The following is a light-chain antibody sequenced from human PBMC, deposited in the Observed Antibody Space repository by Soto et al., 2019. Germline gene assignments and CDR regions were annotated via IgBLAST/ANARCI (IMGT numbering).Light chain of an antibody. CDR3: QQYNNWPWT. Sequence: VLIQSQVTLSVSHGERATLSCRDSQSVSSNLVWYQQKPGHAPRLLISGASTRATAIPARFSGSASGTEFTLTISSLQSEDFALYYCQQYNNWPWTFGQGTKVDIK. J-gene: IGKJ1*01. CDR2: GAS. CDR1: QSVSSN. V-gene: IGKV3-15*01.